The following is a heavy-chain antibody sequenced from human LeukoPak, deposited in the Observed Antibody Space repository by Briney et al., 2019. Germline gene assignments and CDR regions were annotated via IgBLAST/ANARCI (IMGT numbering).Heavy chain of an antibody. CDR1: GYTFTSYG. CDR2: ISAYNGNT. D-gene: IGHD4-17*01. Sequence: ASVKVSCKASGYTFTSYGISWVRQAPGQGLEWMGWISAYNGNTNYAQKFQGRVTITADESTSTAYMELSSLRSEDTAVYYCAREDYEMDYYYGMDVWGQGTTVTVSS. V-gene: IGHV1-18*01. CDR3: AREDYEMDYYYGMDV. J-gene: IGHJ6*02.